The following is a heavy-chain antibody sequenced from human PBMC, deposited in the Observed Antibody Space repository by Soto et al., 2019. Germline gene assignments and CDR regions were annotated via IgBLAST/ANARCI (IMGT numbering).Heavy chain of an antibody. CDR3: ARDRRRRWEPMIFDY. Sequence: EVQLVESGGGLVQPGRSLRLSCAASGFTVSSNYMSWVRQAPGKGLEWVSVIYSGGSTYYADSVKGRFTISRDNSKNTPYLQMNSLRAEDTAVYYCARDRRRRWEPMIFDYWGQGTLVTVSS. CDR1: GFTVSSNY. CDR2: IYSGGST. V-gene: IGHV3-66*01. J-gene: IGHJ4*02. D-gene: IGHD1-26*01.